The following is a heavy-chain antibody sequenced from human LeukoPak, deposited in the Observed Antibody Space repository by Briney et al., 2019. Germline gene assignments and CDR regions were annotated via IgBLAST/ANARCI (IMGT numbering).Heavy chain of an antibody. CDR2: IYPGDSDT. J-gene: IGHJ4*02. D-gene: IGHD6-19*01. Sequence: GESLKISCKGSGYRFTSYSIGWVRQMPGKGLEWMGIIYPGDSDTSYSPSFQGQVTISADHSLSTAYLQWSSLKAQDTAMHYCARRSSSGWRYFDYWGQGALVTVSS. V-gene: IGHV5-51*01. CDR1: GYRFTSYS. CDR3: ARRSSSGWRYFDY.